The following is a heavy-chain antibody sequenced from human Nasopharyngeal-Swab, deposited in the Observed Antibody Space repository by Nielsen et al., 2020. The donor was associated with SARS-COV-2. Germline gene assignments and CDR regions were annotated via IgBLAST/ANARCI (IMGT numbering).Heavy chain of an antibody. CDR3: ARNGFFCLDL. CDR2: IYHSGGT. V-gene: IGHV4/OR15-8*01. D-gene: IGHD3-9*01. J-gene: IGHJ2*01. CDR1: GFTFSSYSM. Sequence: ESLKISCAASGFTFSSYSMNWVRQAPGKGLEWIGEIYHSGGTNYNPSLKSRVSISVDKSKNQFSLEVTSVTAADTAVFYCARNGFFCLDLWGRGTLVTVSS.